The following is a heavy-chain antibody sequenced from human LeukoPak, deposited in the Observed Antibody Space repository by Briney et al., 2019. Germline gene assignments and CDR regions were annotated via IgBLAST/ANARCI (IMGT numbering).Heavy chain of an antibody. J-gene: IGHJ4*02. CDR2: INSDGSST. Sequence: GGSLSLSCAASGFTFSSSGMHGVGQAPGKGRVWVSRINSDGSSTSYADSVKGRFTISRDNAKNTLYLQMNSLRAEDTAVYYCARKAGGYSYGPLDYWGQGTLVTVSS. CDR3: ARKAGGYSYGPLDY. CDR1: GFTFSSSG. D-gene: IGHD5-18*01. V-gene: IGHV3-74*01.